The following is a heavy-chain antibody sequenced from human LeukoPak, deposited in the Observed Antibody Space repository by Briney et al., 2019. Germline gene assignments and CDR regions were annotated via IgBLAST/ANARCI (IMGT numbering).Heavy chain of an antibody. Sequence: SETLSLTCTVSGGSISSSSYYWGWIRQPPGKGLEWIGSIYYSGSTNYNPSLKSRVTISVDTSKNQFSLKLSSVTAADTAVYYCARGRGYYDSSGYSLPTDYWGQGTLVTVSS. J-gene: IGHJ4*02. CDR3: ARGRGYYDSSGYSLPTDY. V-gene: IGHV4-39*07. D-gene: IGHD3-22*01. CDR2: IYYSGST. CDR1: GGSISSSSYY.